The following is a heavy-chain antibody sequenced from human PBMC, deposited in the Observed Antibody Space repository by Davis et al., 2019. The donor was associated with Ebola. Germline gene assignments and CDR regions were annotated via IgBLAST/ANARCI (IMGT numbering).Heavy chain of an antibody. CDR2: IYPADSET. CDR1: GYSFTSYW. Sequence: GESLKISCKGSGYSFTSYWIGWVRQMYGKGLEWMGIIYPADSETRYSPSFQGQVTISVDKSVSTAYLQWGSLKASDTAMYYCASLRFLEGSPVRYIDYWGQGTLVTVSS. CDR3: ASLRFLEGSPVRYIDY. D-gene: IGHD3-3*01. V-gene: IGHV5-51*01. J-gene: IGHJ4*02.